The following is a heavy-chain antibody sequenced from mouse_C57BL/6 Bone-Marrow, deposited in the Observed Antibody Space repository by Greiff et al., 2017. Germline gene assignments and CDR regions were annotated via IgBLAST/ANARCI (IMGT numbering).Heavy chain of an antibody. CDR1: GYTFTSYW. V-gene: IGHV1-69*01. CDR3: ARRDYDGVDY. CDR2: IDPSDSYT. Sequence: QVQLQQSGAELVMPGASVKLSCKASGYTFTSYWMHWVKQRPGQGLEWIGEIDPSDSYTNYNQKFKGKSTLTVDKSSSTDYMPLSSLTSEDSAVEYCARRDYDGVDYWGQGTTLTVSS. J-gene: IGHJ2*01. D-gene: IGHD2-4*01.